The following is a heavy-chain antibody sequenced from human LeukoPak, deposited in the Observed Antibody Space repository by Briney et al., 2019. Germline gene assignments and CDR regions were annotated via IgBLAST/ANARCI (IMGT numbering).Heavy chain of an antibody. Sequence: ASVKVSCKVSGYTLTKLSMHWVRQAPGKGLEWMGGFDPEDGETIYAQKFQGRVTMTEHTSTDTAYMELSSLRSEDTAVYYCATDAAAAGYYGMDVWGQGTTVTVSS. V-gene: IGHV1-24*01. CDR2: FDPEDGET. CDR3: ATDAAAAGYYGMDV. CDR1: GYTLTKLS. D-gene: IGHD6-13*01. J-gene: IGHJ6*02.